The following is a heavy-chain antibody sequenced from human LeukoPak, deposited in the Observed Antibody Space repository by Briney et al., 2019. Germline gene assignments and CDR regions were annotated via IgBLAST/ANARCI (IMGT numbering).Heavy chain of an antibody. J-gene: IGHJ6*03. CDR2: INPKNAAT. Sequence: GASVKVSCKASGYTFTGHYIHWVRQAPGQGLEWMGWINPKNAATNYAQKFQGRVTMTRDTSTGTVYMEVNALRSDDTAVYYCARRGGESRYSSYYYYYMDVWGKGTTVTVSS. D-gene: IGHD1-26*01. CDR1: GYTFTGHY. CDR3: ARRGGESRYSSYYYYYMDV. V-gene: IGHV1-2*02.